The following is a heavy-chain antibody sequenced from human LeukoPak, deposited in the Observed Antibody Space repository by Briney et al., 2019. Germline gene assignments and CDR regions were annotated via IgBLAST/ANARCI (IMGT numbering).Heavy chain of an antibody. J-gene: IGHJ2*01. CDR2: IRNTGDT. D-gene: IGHD3-22*01. V-gene: IGHV3-13*01. Sequence: PGGSLRLSCAVSGFTFNYYDMHWVRQAPGKRLEWVSAIRNTGDTHYTDSVKGRFAMFSIEGKNSVHLQMNTLKAVGTADTYGARGVSYYYDNSGHPGWYFDLWGRGTLVTVYS. CDR3: ARGVSYYYDNSGHPGWYFDL. CDR1: GFTFNYYD.